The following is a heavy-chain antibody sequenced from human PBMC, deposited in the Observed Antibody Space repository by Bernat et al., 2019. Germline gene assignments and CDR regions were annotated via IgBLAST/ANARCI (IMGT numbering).Heavy chain of an antibody. J-gene: IGHJ6*02. CDR3: AKAFYRYCSSTSCYERGDYYYGMDV. D-gene: IGHD2-2*01. CDR2: ISYDGSNK. CDR1: GFTFSSYG. Sequence: QPGRSLRLSCAASGFTFSSYGMHWVRQAPGKGLEWVAVISYDGSNKYYADSVKGRFTISRDNSKNTLYLQMNSLRAEDTAVYYCAKAFYRYCSSTSCYERGDYYYGMDVWGQGPRSPSP. V-gene: IGHV3-30*18.